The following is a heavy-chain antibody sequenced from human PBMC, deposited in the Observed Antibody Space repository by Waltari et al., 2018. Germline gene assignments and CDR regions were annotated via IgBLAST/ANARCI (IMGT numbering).Heavy chain of an antibody. V-gene: IGHV3-15*07. Sequence: EVQLVESGGGLVKPGGSLRLSCAASGFTFSNAGMNWVRQAPGKGLEWVGRIKSKTDGGTTDYAAPVKGRFTISRDDSKNTLYLQMNSLKTEDTAVYYCTTDPNTAMVLPYFDYWGQGTLVTVSS. CDR2: IKSKTDGGTT. CDR3: TTDPNTAMVLPYFDY. J-gene: IGHJ4*02. D-gene: IGHD5-18*01. CDR1: GFTFSNAG.